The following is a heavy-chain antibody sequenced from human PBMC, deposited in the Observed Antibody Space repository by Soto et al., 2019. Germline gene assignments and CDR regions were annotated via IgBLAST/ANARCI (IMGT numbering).Heavy chain of an antibody. J-gene: IGHJ2*01. V-gene: IGHV3-7*01. CDR1: GFTFSSYW. CDR3: ARDSSKGVWYFDL. Sequence: PGGSLRLSCAASGFTFSSYWMSWVRQAPGKGLEWVANIKQDGSEKYYVDSVKGRFTISRDNAKNSLYLQMNSLRAEDTAVYYCARDSSKGVWYFDLWGRGTLVTVSS. CDR2: IKQDGSEK. D-gene: IGHD6-13*01.